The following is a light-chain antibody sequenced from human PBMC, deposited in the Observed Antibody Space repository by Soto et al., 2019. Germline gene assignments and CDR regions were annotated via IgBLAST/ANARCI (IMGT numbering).Light chain of an antibody. CDR2: AAS. Sequence: DIQMTQSPSSLSASFGDRVTITCRASQGIGVYLAWFQQRPGNAPKLLISAASTLQSGVPSRFSGRGSGTDFPLTISSLQPEDVATYYCQKYNSAPLTFGGGTKVEIK. CDR1: QGIGVY. J-gene: IGKJ4*01. CDR3: QKYNSAPLT. V-gene: IGKV1-27*01.